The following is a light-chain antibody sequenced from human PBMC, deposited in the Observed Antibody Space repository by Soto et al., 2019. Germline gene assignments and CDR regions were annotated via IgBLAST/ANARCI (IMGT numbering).Light chain of an antibody. CDR3: QQRSTWPPIT. CDR1: QYIGRT. J-gene: IGKJ5*01. CDR2: EAS. V-gene: IGKV3-11*01. Sequence: EIVLTQSRATLLLSRGPRPYLYCRASQYIGRTIAWYQQRSGQAPRLLXCEASIRLPTVPARFSGSVSWTNLALTISSLEHEDFAVYYCQQRSTWPPITVGQGTRLEIK.